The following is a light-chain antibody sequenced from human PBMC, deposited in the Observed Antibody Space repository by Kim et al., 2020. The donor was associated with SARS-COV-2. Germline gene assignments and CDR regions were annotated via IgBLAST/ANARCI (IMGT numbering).Light chain of an antibody. CDR2: GAS. CDR3: QQYGASLYT. CDR1: EIVNSAY. J-gene: IGKJ2*01. V-gene: IGKV3-20*01. Sequence: LSPGDGATLSCRTSEIVNSAYLAWYQQRPGQAPRLLIYGASRRATGIPDRFSGSGSGTDFTLTISRLEPEDFAVYFCQQYGASLYTFGPGTKLEI.